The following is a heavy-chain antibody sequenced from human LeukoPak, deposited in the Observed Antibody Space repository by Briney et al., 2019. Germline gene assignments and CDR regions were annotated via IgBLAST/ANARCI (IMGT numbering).Heavy chain of an antibody. J-gene: IGHJ4*02. Sequence: SETLSLTCAVYGGSFSGYYWSWIRQPPGKGLEWIGEINHSGSTNYNPSLKSRVTISVDTSKNQFSLKLSSVTAADTAVYYCARDMGDSIDYWGQGTLVTVSS. V-gene: IGHV4-34*01. D-gene: IGHD2-21*02. CDR3: ARDMGDSIDY. CDR2: INHSGST. CDR1: GGSFSGYY.